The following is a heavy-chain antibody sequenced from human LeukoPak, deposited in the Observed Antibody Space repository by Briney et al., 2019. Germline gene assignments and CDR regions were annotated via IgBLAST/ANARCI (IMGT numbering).Heavy chain of an antibody. Sequence: QPGRSLRLSCAASGFTFDDYAMHWVRQAPGKGLEWVSGISWNSGSIGYADPVKGRFTISRDNAKNSLYLQMNSLRVEDTAVYYCAKSPGGYSGPFGDWGQGTLVTVSS. V-gene: IGHV3-9*01. J-gene: IGHJ4*02. CDR3: AKSPGGYSGPFGD. CDR2: ISWNSGSI. CDR1: GFTFDDYA. D-gene: IGHD5-12*01.